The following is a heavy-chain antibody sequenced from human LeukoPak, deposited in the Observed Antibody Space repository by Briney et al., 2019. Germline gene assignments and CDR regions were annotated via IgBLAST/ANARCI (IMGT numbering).Heavy chain of an antibody. J-gene: IGHJ6*03. D-gene: IGHD3-3*01. CDR2: INHSGST. CDR1: GGSFSGYY. CDR3: VQSRPYLPPFWYYYYYMDV. V-gene: IGHV4-34*01. Sequence: SETLSLTCAVYGGSFSGYYWSWIRQPPGKGLEWIGEINHSGSTNYNPSLKSRVTISVDTSKNQFSLKLSSVTAADTAVYYCVQSRPYLPPFWYYYYYMDVWGKGTTVTVSS.